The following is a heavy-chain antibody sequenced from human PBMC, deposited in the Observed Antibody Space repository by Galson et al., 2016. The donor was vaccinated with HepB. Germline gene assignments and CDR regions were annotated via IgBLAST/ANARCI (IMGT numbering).Heavy chain of an antibody. Sequence: SVKVSCKASGGTFSNYVISWVRQAPGQGLEWMGGIIPIFGTANNAQKFQGRVTITADKFTSTAYMELSSLRSEDTAVYYCARGGYCSGDRCYNYGMDVWGQGTTVTVSS. CDR2: IIPIFGTA. CDR1: GGTFSNYV. D-gene: IGHD2-15*01. J-gene: IGHJ6*02. V-gene: IGHV1-69*06. CDR3: ARGGYCSGDRCYNYGMDV.